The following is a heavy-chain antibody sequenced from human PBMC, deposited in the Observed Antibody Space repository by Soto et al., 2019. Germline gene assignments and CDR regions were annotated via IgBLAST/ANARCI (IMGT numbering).Heavy chain of an antibody. J-gene: IGHJ5*02. CDR2: IYYSGST. CDR1: GGSISGDY. D-gene: IGHD5-12*01. V-gene: IGHV4-59*01. Sequence: SATLSLGCTFSGGSISGDYWSWNQQPAGGGRWWIGYIYYSGSTNYNPALKSRVTISVDTAKNQFSLKLSSVTASDTAVYYCAGLYSGYDYLDPLGQGTLVTV. CDR3: AGLYSGYDYLDP.